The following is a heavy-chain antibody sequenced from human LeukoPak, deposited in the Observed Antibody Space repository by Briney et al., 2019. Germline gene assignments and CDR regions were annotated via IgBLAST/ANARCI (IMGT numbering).Heavy chain of an antibody. CDR1: GFTFSSYA. CDR3: ARDRGDFGVVLDY. CDR2: ISYDGSNK. Sequence: GGSLRLSCAASGFTFSSYAMHWVRQAPGKGLEWVAVISYDGSNKYYADSVKGRFTISRDNSKNTLYLQMNSLRAEDTAVYYCARDRGDFGVVLDYWGQGTLVTVSS. D-gene: IGHD3-3*01. V-gene: IGHV3-30*04. J-gene: IGHJ4*02.